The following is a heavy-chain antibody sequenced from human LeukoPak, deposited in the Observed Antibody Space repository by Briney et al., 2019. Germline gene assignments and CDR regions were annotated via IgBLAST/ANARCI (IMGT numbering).Heavy chain of an antibody. Sequence: ASVKVSCTVSGYTLTELSMHWVRQPPGKGLEGMGGFDPEDGETIYAQKFQGRVTMTEDTSTDTAYMELSSLRSEDTAVYYCATGKYYYGSGSSKETTDYWGQGTLVTVSS. V-gene: IGHV1-24*01. CDR1: GYTLTELS. CDR3: ATGKYYYGSGSSKETTDY. J-gene: IGHJ4*02. D-gene: IGHD3-10*01. CDR2: FDPEDGET.